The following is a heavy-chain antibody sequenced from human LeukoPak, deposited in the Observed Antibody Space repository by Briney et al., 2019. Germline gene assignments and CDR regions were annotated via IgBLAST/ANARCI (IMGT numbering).Heavy chain of an antibody. CDR1: GFSFSNYW. V-gene: IGHV3-7*01. D-gene: IGHD1-26*01. CDR2: IRPGGGER. J-gene: IGHJ4*02. Sequence: GGSLRLSCAAFGFSFSNYWMSWVRQAPGKGLEWVANIRPGGGERNYVDSVKGRFTISRDNGKNSLYLQMHSLRAEDTAVYYCARDVVGALDYWGQGTLVTVSS. CDR3: ARDVVGALDY.